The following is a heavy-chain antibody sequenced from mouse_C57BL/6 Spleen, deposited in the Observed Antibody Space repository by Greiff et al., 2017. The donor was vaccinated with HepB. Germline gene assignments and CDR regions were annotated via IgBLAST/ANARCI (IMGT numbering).Heavy chain of an antibody. CDR2: ISSGGSYT. CDR1: GFTFSSYG. CDR3: ARQDSNRYFDV. J-gene: IGHJ1*03. D-gene: IGHD2-5*01. Sequence: EVKLVESGGDLVKPGGSLKLSCAASGFTFSSYGMSWVRQTPDKRLEWVATISSGGSYTYYPDSVKGRFTISRDNAKNTLYLQMSSLKSEDTAMYYCARQDSNRYFDVWGTGTTVTVSS. V-gene: IGHV5-6*01.